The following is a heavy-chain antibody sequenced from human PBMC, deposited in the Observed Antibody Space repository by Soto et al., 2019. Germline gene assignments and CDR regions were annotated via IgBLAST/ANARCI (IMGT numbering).Heavy chain of an antibody. CDR2: ISGSGGST. CDR3: AKGGGSSWLVWFDP. Sequence: GGSLRLSCAASGFTFSSYTMSWVRQAPGKGLEWVSAISGSGGSTYYADSVKGRFTISRDNSKNTLYLQMNSLRAEDTAVYYCAKGGGSSWLVWFDPWGQGTLVTVSS. D-gene: IGHD6-13*01. V-gene: IGHV3-23*01. CDR1: GFTFSSYT. J-gene: IGHJ5*02.